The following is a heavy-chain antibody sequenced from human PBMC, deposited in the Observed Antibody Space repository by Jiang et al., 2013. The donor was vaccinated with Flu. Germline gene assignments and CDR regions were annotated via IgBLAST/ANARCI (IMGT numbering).Heavy chain of an antibody. D-gene: IGHD2/OR15-2a*01. V-gene: IGHV5-10-1*01. CDR1: GNFFTTHW. J-gene: IGHJ4*02. Sequence: GAEVKKPGESLRISCEGSGNFFTTHWIAWVRQMPGKGLEWMGKIDPSDFYTNKSPSFQGHVTLSFDKSISTAYLQWSSLKASDSAMYYCASLRGTGTTFSIDYWGQGTLVTVSS. CDR2: IDPSDFYT. CDR3: ASLRGTGTTFSIDY.